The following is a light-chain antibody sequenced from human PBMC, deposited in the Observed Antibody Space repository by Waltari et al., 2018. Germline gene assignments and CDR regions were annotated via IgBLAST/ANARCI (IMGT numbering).Light chain of an antibody. CDR3: AAWDDSLNGPV. V-gene: IGLV1-44*01. CDR2: SNN. J-gene: IGLJ3*02. CDR1: SSNLGSNT. Sequence: SVLTQPPSASGTPGQRVTLSGSGSSSNLGSNTVHWYQQRPGTAPKLLIYSNNQRPSGVPDRFSGSKSGTSASLAISGLQSEDEADYYCAAWDDSLNGPVFGGGTKLTVL.